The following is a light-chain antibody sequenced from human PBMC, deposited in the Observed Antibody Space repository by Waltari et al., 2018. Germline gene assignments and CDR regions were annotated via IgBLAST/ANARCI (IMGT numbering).Light chain of an antibody. J-gene: IGKJ1*01. CDR1: QSVNSW. V-gene: IGKV1-5*03. Sequence: DIQMTQSPSTLSASIGDRVTITCRASQSVNSWLAWYQQKPGEAPKLLIYKASNLDSGVPSRFRGGGSGTEFTITISSMQPDDFATYYCQQYNSYSLWTFGQGTKVEIK. CDR3: QQYNSYSLWT. CDR2: KAS.